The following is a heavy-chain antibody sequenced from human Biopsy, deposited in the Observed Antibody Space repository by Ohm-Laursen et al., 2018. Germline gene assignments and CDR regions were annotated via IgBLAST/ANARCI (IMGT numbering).Heavy chain of an antibody. CDR3: ARDYPSYRSGWCLEPSLHC. V-gene: IGHV3-48*03. J-gene: IGHJ4*02. Sequence: SLRLSCAASGFTFSSYEMTWVRQAPGKGLEWVSYISSSGSTIYYADSVKGRFTISRDNAKNSLYLQMNSLRAEDTAVYYCARDYPSYRSGWCLEPSLHCWGQGTLVTVSS. D-gene: IGHD6-19*01. CDR1: GFTFSSYE. CDR2: ISSSGSTI.